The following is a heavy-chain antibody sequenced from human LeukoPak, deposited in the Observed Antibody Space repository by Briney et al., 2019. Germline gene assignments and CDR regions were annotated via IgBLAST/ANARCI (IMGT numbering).Heavy chain of an antibody. J-gene: IGHJ4*02. CDR2: IYHSGRT. CDR1: GGSISSDSYY. D-gene: IGHD3-10*01. V-gene: IGHV4-30-2*01. CDR3: VRWDRGSNLESDY. Sequence: PSQTLSLTCTVSGGSISSDSYYWSWIRQPPGKGLEWIGYIYHSGRTHYNPSLKSRVTISGDRSKNQFPLKLSSVTAADTAVYYCVRWDRGSNLESDYWGQGTLVTVSS.